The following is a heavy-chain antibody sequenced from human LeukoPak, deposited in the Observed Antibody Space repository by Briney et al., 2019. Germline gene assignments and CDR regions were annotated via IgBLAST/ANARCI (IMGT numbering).Heavy chain of an antibody. CDR1: GFTFSRYE. Sequence: GGSLRLSCAASGFTFSRYEMNWVRQAPGKGLEWVSYISSSGSTIYYADSVKGRFTISRDNAKNSLYLQMNSLRAEDTAVYYCARDILGWNDVDYFDYWGQGTLVTVSS. CDR3: ARDILGWNDVDYFDY. CDR2: ISSSGSTI. D-gene: IGHD1-1*01. J-gene: IGHJ4*02. V-gene: IGHV3-48*03.